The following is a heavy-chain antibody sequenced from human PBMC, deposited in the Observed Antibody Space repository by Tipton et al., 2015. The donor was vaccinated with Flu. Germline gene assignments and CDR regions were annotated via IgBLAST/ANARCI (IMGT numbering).Heavy chain of an antibody. Sequence: TLSLTYTVSGGSISSSSYYWGWIRQPPGKGLEWIGSIYYSGSTYYNPSLKSRVTISVDTSKNQFSLKLSSVTAADTAVYYCARTYGSGSRYAFDIWGQGTMVTVSS. D-gene: IGHD3-10*01. CDR1: GGSISSSSYY. CDR3: ARTYGSGSRYAFDI. J-gene: IGHJ3*02. CDR2: IYYSGST. V-gene: IGHV4-39*07.